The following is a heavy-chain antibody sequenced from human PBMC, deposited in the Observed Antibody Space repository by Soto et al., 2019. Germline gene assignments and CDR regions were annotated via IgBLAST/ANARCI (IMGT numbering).Heavy chain of an antibody. CDR2: TFFRSQWSN. Sequence: QVQLQQSGPGLVKPSQTLSLTCAISGDSVSSNSADWNWIRQSPSRGLEWLGRTFFRSQWSNDYAVSVKGRIAINPDTSKNQLSLYLNSVTPDDTAVYYCARVPGQGYSNGKYHFYGMDVWGQGTSVTVSS. CDR1: GDSVSSNSAD. D-gene: IGHD6-19*01. J-gene: IGHJ6*02. CDR3: ARVPGQGYSNGKYHFYGMDV. V-gene: IGHV6-1*01.